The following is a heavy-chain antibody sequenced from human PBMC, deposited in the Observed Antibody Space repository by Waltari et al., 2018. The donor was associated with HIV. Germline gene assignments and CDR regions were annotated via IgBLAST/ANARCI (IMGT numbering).Heavy chain of an antibody. J-gene: IGHJ6*02. CDR1: AYTFPGYV. CDR3: ARGPRMGWLQLMDYYGMDV. Sequence: QVQLVQSGAEAKKPGASVTVYCKASAYTFPGYVISWVRQAPGHGLEWMGWISAYNGNTNYAQKLQGRVTMTTDTSTSTAYMELRSLRSDDTAVYYCARGPRMGWLQLMDYYGMDVWGQGTTVTVSS. D-gene: IGHD5-12*01. V-gene: IGHV1-18*01. CDR2: ISAYNGNT.